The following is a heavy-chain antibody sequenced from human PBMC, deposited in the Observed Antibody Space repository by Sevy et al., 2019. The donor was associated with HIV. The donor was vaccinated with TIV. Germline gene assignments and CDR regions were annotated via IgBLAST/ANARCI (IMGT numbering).Heavy chain of an antibody. D-gene: IGHD3-22*01. CDR1: GYTLTGFS. V-gene: IGHV1-24*01. Sequence: ASGKVSGKVTGYTLTGFSMHWVRQTPGKGLEWMGTFDPEDGETIYAQKFQGTVIMTEGTSADTAHMDLSSLTSEDTAVYYCATTKDYDGSSGYPFDYWGQGTLVTVSS. CDR2: FDPEDGET. CDR3: ATTKDYDGSSGYPFDY. J-gene: IGHJ4*02.